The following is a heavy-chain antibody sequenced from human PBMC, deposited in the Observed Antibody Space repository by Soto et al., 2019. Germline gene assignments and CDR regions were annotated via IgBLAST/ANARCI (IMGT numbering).Heavy chain of an antibody. V-gene: IGHV4-30-4*01. CDR1: GGSISSGGYY. D-gene: IGHD2-21*01. J-gene: IGHJ4*02. CDR2: ISYSGST. Sequence: SETLSLTCTVSGGSISSGGYYWSWIRQHPGTGLEWIGHISYSGSTYYNPSLKSRVTISVDTSKNQFSLKLSSVTAADTAVYYCAREVVVVNRNYFDYWGQGTLVTVSS. CDR3: AREVVVVNRNYFDY.